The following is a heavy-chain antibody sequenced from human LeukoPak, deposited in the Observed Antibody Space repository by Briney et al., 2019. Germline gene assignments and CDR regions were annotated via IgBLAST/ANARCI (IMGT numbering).Heavy chain of an antibody. CDR2: INHSGST. D-gene: IGHD4-17*01. CDR3: ASLTYGKEFDY. CDR1: GGSFSGYY. J-gene: IGHJ4*02. Sequence: SETLSLTCAVYGGSFSGYYWSWIRQPPGKGLEWIGEINHSGSTNYNPSLKSRVTISIDKSKSQFSLMLTSVTAADTAVYYCASLTYGKEFDYWGQGTLVTVSS. V-gene: IGHV4-34*01.